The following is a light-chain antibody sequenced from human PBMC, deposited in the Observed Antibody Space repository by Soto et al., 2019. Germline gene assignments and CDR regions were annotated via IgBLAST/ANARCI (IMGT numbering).Light chain of an antibody. Sequence: QSVLTQPPSMSGTPGQRVTISCSGSSSNIGSNYVYWYQQLPGTAPKLLIYRNNQRPSGVPDRFSGSKSGTSASLAISGLRSEDEADYYCAAWDDSLSGPVFGGGTKLTVL. CDR3: AAWDDSLSGPV. CDR1: SSNIGSNY. V-gene: IGLV1-47*01. CDR2: RNN. J-gene: IGLJ2*01.